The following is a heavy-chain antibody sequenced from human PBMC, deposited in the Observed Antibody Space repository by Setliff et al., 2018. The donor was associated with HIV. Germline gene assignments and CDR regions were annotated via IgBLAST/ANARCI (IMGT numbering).Heavy chain of an antibody. D-gene: IGHD2-21*01. CDR3: ARGGPARVALLYWFDP. J-gene: IGHJ5*02. Sequence: ASVKVSCKASGYTFINYGINWLRQAPGQGLEWMGWINTYNGNTKYGQKFQGSVTMTTDTSTSTVYMELRNLRSDDPAVYFCARGGPARVALLYWFDPWGQGTLVTVSS. V-gene: IGHV1-18*04. CDR2: INTYNGNT. CDR1: GYTFINYG.